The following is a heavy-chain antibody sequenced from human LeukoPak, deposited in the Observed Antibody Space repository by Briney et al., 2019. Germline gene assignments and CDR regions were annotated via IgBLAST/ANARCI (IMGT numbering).Heavy chain of an antibody. V-gene: IGHV1-18*04. J-gene: IGHJ6*02. Sequence: ASVKVSCKASGYTFTTYFIHWVRQAPGQGLEWMGWIGTYKGNTNYAQMFQGRVTMTTDTSTSTAYMELKNLRSDDTAVYYCARTPGMVVVKTFYCMDVWGQGTTVTVSS. D-gene: IGHD3-22*01. CDR1: GYTFTTYF. CDR3: ARTPGMVVVKTFYCMDV. CDR2: IGTYKGNT.